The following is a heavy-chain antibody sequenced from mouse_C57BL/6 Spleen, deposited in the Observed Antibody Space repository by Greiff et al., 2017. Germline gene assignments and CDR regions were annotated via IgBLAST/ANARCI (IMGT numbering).Heavy chain of an antibody. V-gene: IGHV1-59*01. D-gene: IGHD2-4*01. CDR1: GYTFTSYW. CDR3: ARYDYDVWEYYAMDY. Sequence: QVQLQQPGAELVRPGTSVTLSCKASGYTFTSYWMHWVKQRPGQGLEWIGVIDPSDSYTNYNQKFKGKATLTVDKSASTAYMQLSSLASEDSAVYNCARYDYDVWEYYAMDYWGQGTSVTVSS. J-gene: IGHJ4*01. CDR2: IDPSDSYT.